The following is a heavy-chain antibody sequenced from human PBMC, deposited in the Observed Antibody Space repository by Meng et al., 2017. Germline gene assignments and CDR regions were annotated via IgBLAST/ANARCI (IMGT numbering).Heavy chain of an antibody. Sequence: GESLKISCAASGFTFSSYAMSWVRQAPGKGLEWVSTISGSGGSTYYADSVKGRFTISSDNSKNTLYLQMNSLRAEDTAVYYCAAYCGGDCLGWWNAFDIWGQGTMVTVSS. CDR3: AAYCGGDCLGWWNAFDI. V-gene: IGHV3-23*01. D-gene: IGHD2-21*02. J-gene: IGHJ3*02. CDR2: ISGSGGST. CDR1: GFTFSSYA.